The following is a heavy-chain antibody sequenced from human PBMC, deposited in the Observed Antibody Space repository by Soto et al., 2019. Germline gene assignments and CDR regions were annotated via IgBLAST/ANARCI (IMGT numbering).Heavy chain of an antibody. CDR1: GYSFSSYW. Sequence: GESLKISCKGSGYSFSSYWLGWVRQMPGKGLEWMGIVFPGDSDTIYAPSFQGQVTISADKSTRTAYLQWGNLKASDTAIYYCVARGYKSTNAFDVWGQGTLVTVSS. V-gene: IGHV5-51*01. CDR2: VFPGDSDT. D-gene: IGHD5-12*01. CDR3: VARGYKSTNAFDV. J-gene: IGHJ3*01.